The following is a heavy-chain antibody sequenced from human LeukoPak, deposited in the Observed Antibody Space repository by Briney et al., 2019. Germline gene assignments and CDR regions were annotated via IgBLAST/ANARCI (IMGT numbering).Heavy chain of an antibody. J-gene: IGHJ2*01. CDR3: ARDTTVVASNWYFDL. V-gene: IGHV4-4*07. CDR2: IYTSGST. Sequence: SETLSLTCTVSGGSISSYYWSWIRQPAGKGLEWIGRIYTSGSTNYNPSLKSRVTMSVDTSKNQFSLKLSSVTAADTAVYYCARDTTVVASNWYFDLWGRGTLVTVSS. CDR1: GGSISSYY. D-gene: IGHD4-23*01.